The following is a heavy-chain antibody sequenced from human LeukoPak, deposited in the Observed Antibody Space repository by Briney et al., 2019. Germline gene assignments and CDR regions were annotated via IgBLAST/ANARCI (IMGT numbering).Heavy chain of an antibody. V-gene: IGHV1-8*01. CDR2: MNPNSGNT. CDR3: ARGGVDTAMVDYYYYGMDV. D-gene: IGHD5-18*01. J-gene: IGHJ6*02. Sequence: ASVKVSCKASGYTFTSYDINWVRQATGQGLEWMGWMNPNSGNTGYAQKFQGRVTMTGNTSISTAYMELSSLRSEDTAVYYCARGGVDTAMVDYYYYGMDVWGQGTTVTVSS. CDR1: GYTFTSYD.